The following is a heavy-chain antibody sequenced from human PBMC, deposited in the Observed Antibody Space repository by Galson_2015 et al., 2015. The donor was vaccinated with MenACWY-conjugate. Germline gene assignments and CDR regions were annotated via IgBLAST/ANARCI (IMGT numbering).Heavy chain of an antibody. CDR1: GYSFTSHG. D-gene: IGHD3-3*01. V-gene: IGHV1-18*01. CDR3: ARVPGTFFFQF. Sequence: ASVQVSCKASGYSFTSHGVGWVRQAPGQGLEWMGWISGYNGNTNYAQNFQDRVSMTTDTSTATAYMELRSLRSDDTAVYYCARVPGTFFFQFWGQGTLVTVS. CDR2: ISGYNGNT. J-gene: IGHJ1*01.